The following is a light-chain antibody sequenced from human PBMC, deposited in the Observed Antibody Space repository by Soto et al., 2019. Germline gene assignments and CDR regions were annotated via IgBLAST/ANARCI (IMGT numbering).Light chain of an antibody. Sequence: EIVLTQSPAILSLSPGERATLSCRASQSVSSYLAWYQQKPGQAPRLLIHDASNRATGIPVRFSGSGSGTDFTLTISSLEPEDFAVYYCQQRGDWPPVTFGPGTKVDIK. CDR1: QSVSSY. CDR3: QQRGDWPPVT. J-gene: IGKJ3*01. CDR2: DAS. V-gene: IGKV3-11*01.